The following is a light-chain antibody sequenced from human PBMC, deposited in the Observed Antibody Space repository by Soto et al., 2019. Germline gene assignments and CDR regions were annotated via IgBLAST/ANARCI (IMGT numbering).Light chain of an antibody. J-gene: IGLJ1*01. CDR2: EVS. CDR3: SSYTSSSTRGV. Sequence: LTQPASVSGSPGQSITISCTGTSSDVGGYNYVSWYQQHPGKAPKLMIYEVSNRPSGVSNRFSGSKSGNTASLTISGLQAEDEADYYCSSYTSSSTRGVFGTGTKLTVL. V-gene: IGLV2-14*01. CDR1: SSDVGGYNY.